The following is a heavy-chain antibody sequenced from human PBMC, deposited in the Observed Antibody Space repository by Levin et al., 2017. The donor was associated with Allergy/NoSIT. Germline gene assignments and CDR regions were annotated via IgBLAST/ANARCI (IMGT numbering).Heavy chain of an antibody. CDR1: GGSISSSSYY. V-gene: IGHV4-39*01. CDR3: ARQSVGGYHSHSNAYN. Sequence: PGGSLRLSCTVSGGSISSSSYYWGWIRQPPGKGLEWIGTIYYSGSTNYNPSLKSRVTISVDTSKNQFSLKLNSVTAADTAVYFCARQSVGGYHSHSNAYNWGQGTLVTVSS. D-gene: IGHD3-16*01. J-gene: IGHJ4*02. CDR2: IYYSGST.